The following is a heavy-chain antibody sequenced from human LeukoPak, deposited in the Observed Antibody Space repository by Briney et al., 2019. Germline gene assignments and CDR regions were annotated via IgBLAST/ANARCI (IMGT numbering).Heavy chain of an antibody. CDR1: AFTFDDYG. D-gene: IGHD5-12*01. Sequence: GASLRLFCAASAFTFDDYGMGCVPQAPRKGLLSVSGGNWNGGSTVYADSVKGRFTISRDNAKNSLYLQMNSLRAGDTALYYCARGGLRYSGYAPGDYWGQGTLVTVSS. CDR3: ARGGLRYSGYAPGDY. CDR2: GNWNGGST. V-gene: IGHV3-20*04. J-gene: IGHJ4*02.